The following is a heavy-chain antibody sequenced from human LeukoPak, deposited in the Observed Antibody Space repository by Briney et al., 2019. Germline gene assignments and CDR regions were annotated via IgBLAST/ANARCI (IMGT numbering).Heavy chain of an antibody. CDR3: ARGDYADY. J-gene: IGHJ4*02. Sequence: GGSLRLSCAASGFTFSSYSMNWVRQAPGKGLEWFSSISSSSSYIYYADSVKGRFTISRDNAKNSLHLQMNSPSAEDTAVYYCARGDYADYWGQENLVTVSS. CDR2: ISSSSSYI. V-gene: IGHV3-21*01. CDR1: GFTFSSYS.